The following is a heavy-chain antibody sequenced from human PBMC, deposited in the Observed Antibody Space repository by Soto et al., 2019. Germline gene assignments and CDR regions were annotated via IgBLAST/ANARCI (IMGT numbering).Heavy chain of an antibody. J-gene: IGHJ4*02. V-gene: IGHV4-59*08. D-gene: IGHD6-13*01. CDR1: GGSIGSYS. CDR2: IYYRGST. CDR3: ARLRSNSWYYFDY. Sequence: SETLSLTCTVSGGSIGSYSWSWIRQPPGKGLEWIGYIYYRGSTNYNPSLKSRVTISVDTSKNQFSLKLSSVTAADTAVYYCARLRSNSWYYFDYWGQGTPVTVSS.